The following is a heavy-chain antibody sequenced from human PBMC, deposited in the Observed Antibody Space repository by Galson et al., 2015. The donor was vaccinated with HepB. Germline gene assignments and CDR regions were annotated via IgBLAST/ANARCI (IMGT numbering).Heavy chain of an antibody. CDR2: IIPILGIA. Sequence: SVKVSCKASGGTFSSYAISWVRQAPGQGLEWMGRIIPILGIANYAQKFQGRVTITADKSTSTAYMELSSLRSEDTAVYYCARASGGGDDILTGYSPYFDYWGQGTLVTVSS. CDR3: ARASGGGDDILTGYSPYFDY. J-gene: IGHJ4*02. V-gene: IGHV1-69*04. D-gene: IGHD3-9*01. CDR1: GGTFSSYA.